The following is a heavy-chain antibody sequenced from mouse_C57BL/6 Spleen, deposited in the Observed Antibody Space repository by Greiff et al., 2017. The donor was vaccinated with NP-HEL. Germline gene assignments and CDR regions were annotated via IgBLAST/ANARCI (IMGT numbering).Heavy chain of an antibody. CDR1: GYTFTDYY. CDR2: INPNNGGT. Sequence: EVQLQQSGPELVKPGASVKISCKASGYTFTDYYMNWVKQSHGKSLEWIGDINPNNGGTSYNQKFKGKATLTVDKSSSTAYMELRSLTSEDSAVYYCAAIRYFDYWGQGTTLTVSS. V-gene: IGHV1-26*01. CDR3: AAIRYFDY. J-gene: IGHJ2*01.